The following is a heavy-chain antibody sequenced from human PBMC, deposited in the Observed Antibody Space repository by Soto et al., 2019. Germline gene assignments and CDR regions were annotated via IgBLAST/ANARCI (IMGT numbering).Heavy chain of an antibody. CDR1: GFTFSSYW. D-gene: IGHD6-6*01. CDR2: INSDGSST. J-gene: IGHJ6*02. V-gene: IGHV3-74*01. CDR3: ARTSLAARAIYYYGLDV. Sequence: EVQLVESGGGLVQPGGSLRLSCAASGFTFSSYWMHWVRQAPGKGLVWVSRINSDGSSTSYADSVKGRFTISRDNAKNQLYQQMNGLKDEYTAVYYCARTSLAARAIYYYGLDVWGQGTTVTGFS.